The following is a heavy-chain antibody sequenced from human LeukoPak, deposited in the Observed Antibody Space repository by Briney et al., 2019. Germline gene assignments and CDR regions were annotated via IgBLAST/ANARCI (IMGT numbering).Heavy chain of an antibody. Sequence: SETLSLTCTVSGGSISGSSYYWGSIRQPPGKGLEWIGSIHYSGSTYYNPSLKSRHTISVDTSKNQFSLKMSSVTAADTAGYYCARMETLDRSGYYSYFDYWGQGTLVTVSS. J-gene: IGHJ4*02. CDR2: IHYSGST. CDR1: GGSISGSSYY. D-gene: IGHD3-22*01. CDR3: ARMETLDRSGYYSYFDY. V-gene: IGHV4-39*07.